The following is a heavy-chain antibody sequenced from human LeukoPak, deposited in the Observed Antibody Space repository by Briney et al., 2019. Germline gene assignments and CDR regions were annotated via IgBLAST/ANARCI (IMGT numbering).Heavy chain of an antibody. CDR3: ARDSSGAFDI. Sequence: PSETLSLTCTVSGGSISSGGYYWSWIRQHPGKGLEWIGYIYYSGSTYYNPSLKSRVTISVDTSKNQFSLKLSSVTAADTAVYYCARDSSGAFDIWGQGTMVTVSS. V-gene: IGHV4-31*03. CDR2: IYYSGST. J-gene: IGHJ3*02. CDR1: GGSISSGGYY.